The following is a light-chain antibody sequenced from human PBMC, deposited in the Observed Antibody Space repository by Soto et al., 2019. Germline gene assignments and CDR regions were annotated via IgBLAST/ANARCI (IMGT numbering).Light chain of an antibody. CDR1: QSVSSYY. J-gene: IGKJ1*01. CDR3: QQYASSSRP. V-gene: IGKV3-20*01. Sequence: EIVLTQSPGTRSLSPGDRATLSCRASQSVSSYYLAWYQHKPDQAPRLLIYGASSRATGIPDRFRGSGSGTDFTLTISRLEPEDFALYYCQQYASSSRPFGPGTKVEIK. CDR2: GAS.